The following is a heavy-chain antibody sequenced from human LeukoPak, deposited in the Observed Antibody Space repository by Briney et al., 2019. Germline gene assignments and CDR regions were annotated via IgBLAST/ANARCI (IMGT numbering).Heavy chain of an antibody. V-gene: IGHV4-59*01. D-gene: IGHD3-9*01. CDR3: ARTTLIRYFDWLYLDYFDY. J-gene: IGHJ4*02. CDR1: GGSISSYF. Sequence: SETLSLTCTISGGSISSYFWTWIRQPPGKGLEWIGYIYYSGSTNYNPSLKSRVTISVDTSKNQFSLKLSSVTAADTAVYYCARTTLIRYFDWLYLDYFDYWGQGTLVTVSS. CDR2: IYYSGST.